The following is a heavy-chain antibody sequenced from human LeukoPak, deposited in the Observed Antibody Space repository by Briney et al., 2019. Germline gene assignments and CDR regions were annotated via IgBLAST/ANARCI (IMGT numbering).Heavy chain of an antibody. V-gene: IGHV1-46*01. CDR3: ARGNVVVVAASYDFDY. CDR2: INPSGGST. J-gene: IGHJ4*02. D-gene: IGHD2-15*01. CDR1: GYTFTSYY. Sequence: ASVKVSCKASGYTFTSYYMHWVRQAPGQGLEWMGIINPSGGSTSYAQKFQGRVTMTRDTSTSTVYMELSSLRSEDTAVYYCARGNVVVVAASYDFDYWGQGTLVTVSS.